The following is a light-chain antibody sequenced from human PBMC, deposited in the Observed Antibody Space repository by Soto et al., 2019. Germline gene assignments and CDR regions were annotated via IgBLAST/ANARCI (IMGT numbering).Light chain of an antibody. J-gene: IGKJ1*01. CDR1: QSIGSY. V-gene: IGKV3-11*01. CDR3: QQSYTIPLT. CDR2: GAS. Sequence: EIVLTQSPATLSLSLGERATLSCRASQSIGSYLAWYQHKLGQPPRLLIYGASSRATGIPDRFSGSGSGTDYTLTISSLQLEDFATYYCQQSYTIPLTFGQGTKVDIK.